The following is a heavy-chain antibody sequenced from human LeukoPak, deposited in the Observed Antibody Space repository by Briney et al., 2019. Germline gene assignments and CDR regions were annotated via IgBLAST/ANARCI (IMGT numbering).Heavy chain of an antibody. Sequence: PSETLSLTCAVYGGSFSGYYWSWIRQPPGKGLEWIGEINHSGSTNYNPSLKSRVTISVDTSKNQFSLKLSSVTVADTAVYYCARFRYFDWEAIDYWGQGTLVTVSS. V-gene: IGHV4-34*01. CDR3: ARFRYFDWEAIDY. J-gene: IGHJ4*02. D-gene: IGHD3-9*01. CDR2: INHSGST. CDR1: GGSFSGYY.